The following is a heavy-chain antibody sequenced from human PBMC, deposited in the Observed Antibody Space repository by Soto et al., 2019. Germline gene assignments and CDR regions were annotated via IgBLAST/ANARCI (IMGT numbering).Heavy chain of an antibody. CDR2: IDSDGSRI. Sequence: EVQLVESGGGLVQPGEYLRLSCAASGFTFSNYWMHGVRQAPGKGRVRVSRIDSDGSRITYADFVKGRCTISRDNAKTTVYLHMNSLTAEDTAVYYCVRTSLVVAVATREDFWGQGTLVTVSS. D-gene: IGHD2-8*02. J-gene: IGHJ4*02. V-gene: IGHV3-74*01. CDR1: GFTFSNYW. CDR3: VRTSLVVAVATREDF.